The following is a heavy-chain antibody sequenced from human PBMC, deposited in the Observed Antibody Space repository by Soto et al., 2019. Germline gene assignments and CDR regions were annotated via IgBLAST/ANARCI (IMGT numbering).Heavy chain of an antibody. V-gene: IGHV3-23*01. CDR3: AKSLDINWKNWFDP. D-gene: IGHD1-1*01. Sequence: EVQILVSGGGLVQPGGSLRLSCAASGFTFSSSAMSWVRQAPGKGLEWVSVISGSDGRTYYADSVKGRFTISRDNSKNTLYLDINSLRAEDTAVYYCAKSLDINWKNWFDPWGQGTLVTVSS. CDR2: ISGSDGRT. J-gene: IGHJ5*02. CDR1: GFTFSSSA.